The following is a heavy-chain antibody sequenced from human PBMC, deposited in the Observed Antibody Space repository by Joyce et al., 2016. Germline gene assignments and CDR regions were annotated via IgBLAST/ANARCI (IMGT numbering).Heavy chain of an antibody. CDR3: AKDRPYSTYYYFYYMDV. CDR2: ISDIGGST. J-gene: IGHJ6*03. D-gene: IGHD4-11*01. CDR1: GFTFNNYG. V-gene: IGHV3-23*01. Sequence: EVQLLESGGGLVQPGGSLTLSCAASGFTFNNYGLTWVRQVPGKGLGGVSSISDIGGSTYYADSVRDRFTISRDNSKNTLFLQMTSLTAEDTAVYYCAKDRPYSTYYYFYYMDVWGKGTTVTVSS.